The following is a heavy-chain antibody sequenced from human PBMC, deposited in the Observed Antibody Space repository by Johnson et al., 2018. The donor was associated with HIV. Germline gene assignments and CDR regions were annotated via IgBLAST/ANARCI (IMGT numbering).Heavy chain of an antibody. D-gene: IGHD2-21*02. Sequence: QMQLVESGGGVVQPGRSLRLSCAASGFSFTKYAMHWVRQAPGKGLEWVATISYDGNNKYYADSVKGRFTISRDNSKNTLYLQMNSLRAEDTAVYYCARPHIVVVTAGYAFDIWGQGTMVIVSS. J-gene: IGHJ3*02. CDR1: GFSFTKYA. CDR3: ARPHIVVVTAGYAFDI. V-gene: IGHV3-30-3*01. CDR2: ISYDGNNK.